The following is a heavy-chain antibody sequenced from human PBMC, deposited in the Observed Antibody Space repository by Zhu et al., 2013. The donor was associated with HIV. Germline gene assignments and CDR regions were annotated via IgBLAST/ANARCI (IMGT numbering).Heavy chain of an antibody. CDR3: SRGGARYCSGRGYFDV. Sequence: QLQLVQSGAEVKRPGSSVKVSCQASGGKLKYTAISWLRRAPGQGLEWMGSIMPVFGTTKYEQSFQGRLIISADTSKTTVFMELNNLTPDDTAVYYCSRGGARYCSGRGYFDVVGPGDSWSPSLQ. J-gene: IGHJ3*01. CDR1: GGKLKYTA. CDR2: IMPVFGTT. D-gene: IGHD2-15*01. V-gene: IGHV1-69*06.